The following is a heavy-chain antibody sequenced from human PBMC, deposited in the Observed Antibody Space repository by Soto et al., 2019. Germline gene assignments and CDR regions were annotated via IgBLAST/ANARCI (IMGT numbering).Heavy chain of an antibody. CDR3: AKDAYRVYYYYGMDV. V-gene: IGHV3-23*01. D-gene: IGHD6-13*01. Sequence: EVQLLESGGGLVQPGGSLRLSCAASGFTFSSYAMSWVRQAPGKGLEWVSAISGSGGSTYYADSVKGRFTISRDNSKNTLYLQMNSLKAEDTTVYYCAKDAYRVYYYYGMDVWGQGTTVTVSS. CDR2: ISGSGGST. J-gene: IGHJ6*02. CDR1: GFTFSSYA.